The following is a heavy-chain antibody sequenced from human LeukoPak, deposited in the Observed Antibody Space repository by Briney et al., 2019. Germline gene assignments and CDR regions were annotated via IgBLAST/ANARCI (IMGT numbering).Heavy chain of an antibody. CDR2: ISSSSSYI. D-gene: IGHD4-17*01. J-gene: IGHJ5*02. V-gene: IGHV3-21*01. CDR3: ARVARTTETYGWFDP. CDR1: GFTFSSYS. Sequence: PGGSLRLSCAASGFTFSSYSMNWVRQAPGKGLEWVSSISSSSSYIYYADSVKGRFTISRDNAKNSLYLQMNSLRAEDTAVYYCARVARTTETYGWFDPWGQGTLVTVSS.